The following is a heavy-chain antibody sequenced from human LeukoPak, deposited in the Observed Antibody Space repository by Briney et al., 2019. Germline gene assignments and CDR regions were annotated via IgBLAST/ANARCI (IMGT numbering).Heavy chain of an antibody. CDR3: ARGRIHSSSLWYFDL. V-gene: IGHV1-18*01. J-gene: IGHJ2*01. D-gene: IGHD6-6*01. Sequence: ASVKVSCKASGYTFTSYGISWVRQAPGQGLEWMGWISAYNGNTNYAQKLQGRVTITRNTSINTAYMELSSLRSEDTAVYYCARGRIHSSSLWYFDLWGRGALVTVSS. CDR2: ISAYNGNT. CDR1: GYTFTSYG.